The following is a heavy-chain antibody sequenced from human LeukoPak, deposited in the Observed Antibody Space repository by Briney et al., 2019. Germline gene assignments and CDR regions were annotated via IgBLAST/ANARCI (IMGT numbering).Heavy chain of an antibody. V-gene: IGHV3-23*01. CDR2: ITDSGSGT. CDR3: AKNLLGSESFSWYFDL. CDR1: GVTFSSHG. J-gene: IGHJ2*01. D-gene: IGHD1-26*01. Sequence: GGSLILSCAASGVTFSSHGMSWVRQAPGKGLEWVSSITDSGSGTCYADSVKGRFTMSRDNSKNTLYLQMNSLRAEDTAVYYCAKNLLGSESFSWYFDLWGRGTLVTVSS.